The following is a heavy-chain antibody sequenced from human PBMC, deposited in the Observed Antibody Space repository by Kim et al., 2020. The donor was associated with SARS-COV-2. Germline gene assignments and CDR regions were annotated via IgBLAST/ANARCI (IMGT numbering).Heavy chain of an antibody. V-gene: IGHV3-74*01. J-gene: IGHJ5*02. CDR3: ARDRRGFDP. CDR2: SDGSST. D-gene: IGHD3-10*01. Sequence: SDGSSTTYADSVKGRFTISRDNAKNTLYLQMNSLRAEDTAVYYCARDRRGFDPWGQGTLVTVSS.